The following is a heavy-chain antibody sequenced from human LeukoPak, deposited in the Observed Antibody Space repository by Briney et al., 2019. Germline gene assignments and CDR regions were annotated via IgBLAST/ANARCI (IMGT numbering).Heavy chain of an antibody. CDR2: IRYDGSNK. CDR1: GFTLSNYN. J-gene: IGHJ3*01. V-gene: IGHV3-33*08. CDR3: GREFVAVSGPHYDAFDV. Sequence: PGRSLRLSSAASGFTLSNYNMNWVRQAPGKGLEWVAFIRYDGSNKYYADSVKGRFTISRDNAKNSLYLQMNSLRAEDTAVYYCGREFVAVSGPHYDAFDVWGQGTMVTVSS. D-gene: IGHD6-19*01.